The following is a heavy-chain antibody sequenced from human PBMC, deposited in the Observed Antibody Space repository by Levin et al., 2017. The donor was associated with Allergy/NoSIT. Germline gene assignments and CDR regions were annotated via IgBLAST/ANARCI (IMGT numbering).Heavy chain of an antibody. CDR3: SRDLTTVRRGMDV. CDR1: GFSFSKSG. V-gene: IGHV3-48*04. CDR2: IRPTSEII. J-gene: IGHJ6*02. D-gene: IGHD1-1*01. Sequence: AGGSLRLSCAASGFSFSKSGMNWVRQAPGQGLEWVSYIRPTSEIIHYADSVKGRFTISRDNAENSLYLQMNSLRAEDTAIYYCSRDLTTVRRGMDVWGQGTTVTVSS.